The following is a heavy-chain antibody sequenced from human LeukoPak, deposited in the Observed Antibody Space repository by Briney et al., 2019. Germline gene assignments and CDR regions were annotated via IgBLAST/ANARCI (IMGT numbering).Heavy chain of an antibody. CDR1: GGSFSGYY. Sequence: SETLSLTCAVYGGSFSGYYWSWIRQPPGKGLEWIGEINHSGSTNYNPSLKSRVTISVDTSKNQFSLKLSSVTAADTAVYYCARGGGTYSNFFRTEYFQHWGQGTLVTVSS. V-gene: IGHV4-34*01. CDR3: ARGGGTYSNFFRTEYFQH. J-gene: IGHJ1*01. CDR2: INHSGST. D-gene: IGHD4-11*01.